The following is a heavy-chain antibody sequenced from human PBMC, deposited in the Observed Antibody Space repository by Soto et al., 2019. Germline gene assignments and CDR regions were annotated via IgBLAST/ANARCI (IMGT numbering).Heavy chain of an antibody. CDR2: VSGSGGST. V-gene: IGHV3-23*01. D-gene: IGHD2-8*01. J-gene: IGHJ5*02. CDR3: ARNGDCTRPGCIVGWFDP. CDR1: GFTFSSYA. Sequence: GGSLRLSCAASGFTFSSYAMSWVRQAPGKGLEWISAVSGSGGSTYYADSVKGRFTISRDNSKDTLYLQMNSVTAADTAMYYCARNGDCTRPGCIVGWFDPWGPGTLVTVSS.